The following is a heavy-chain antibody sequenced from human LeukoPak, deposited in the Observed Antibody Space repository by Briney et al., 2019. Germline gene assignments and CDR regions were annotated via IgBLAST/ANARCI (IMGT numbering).Heavy chain of an antibody. CDR2: ISYSLST. CDR3: ARRRGVVTAIGVGYFDY. Sequence: TLCLTCTVSVVSLSSYYCSCVPHPPRKRLGWIWCISYSLSTNYNPSLKSRVTISVDTSKNQFSLKLSSVTAAATAVYYWARRRGVVTAIGVGYFDYWGQGTLVTVSS. V-gene: IGHV4-59*08. J-gene: IGHJ4*02. D-gene: IGHD2-21*02. CDR1: VVSLSSYY.